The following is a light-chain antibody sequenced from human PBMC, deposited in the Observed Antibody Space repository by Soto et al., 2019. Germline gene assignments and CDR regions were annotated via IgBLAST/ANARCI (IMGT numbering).Light chain of an antibody. CDR3: AAWDDSLNGVV. V-gene: IGLV1-44*01. CDR2: SSN. CDR1: SSNIGSYT. J-gene: IGLJ2*01. Sequence: QLVLTQPPSASGTPGQRVTISCSGSSSNIGSYTVNWYQQLPGTAPKLLIYSSNQRPSGVPDRFSGAKSGTSASLAISGLQSEDEADYYCAAWDDSLNGVVFGGGTKLTVL.